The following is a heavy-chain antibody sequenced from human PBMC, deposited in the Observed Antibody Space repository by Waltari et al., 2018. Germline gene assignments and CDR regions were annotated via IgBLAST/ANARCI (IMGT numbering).Heavy chain of an antibody. CDR3: AREGSSLRYFDWSFQTSNWFDP. D-gene: IGHD3-9*01. V-gene: IGHV3-15*07. CDR1: GFTFTNAW. CDR2: IKSKTDGGTT. Sequence: EVQLVESGGGLVKPGGSLRLSCAASGFTFTNAWMNWVRQAPGKGLEWVGRIKSKTDGGTTDYAAPVKGRFTISRDDSKNTLYLQMNSLKTDDTAVYYCAREGSSLRYFDWSFQTSNWFDPWGQGTLVTVSS. J-gene: IGHJ5*02.